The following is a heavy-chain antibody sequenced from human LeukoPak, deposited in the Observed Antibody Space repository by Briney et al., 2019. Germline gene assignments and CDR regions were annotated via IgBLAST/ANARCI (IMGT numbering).Heavy chain of an antibody. V-gene: IGHV4-59*01. J-gene: IGHJ4*02. Sequence: SETMSLTCTVSGDSISSDYWSWIRQPPGKGLEWIGYIYYSGSTNYNPSLKSRVTISVDTSKNQFSLKLSSVTAADTAVYYCARGVSDYSYFARYYFDYWGQGTLVTVSS. CDR1: GDSISSDY. D-gene: IGHD4-11*01. CDR3: ARGVSDYSYFARYYFDY. CDR2: IYYSGST.